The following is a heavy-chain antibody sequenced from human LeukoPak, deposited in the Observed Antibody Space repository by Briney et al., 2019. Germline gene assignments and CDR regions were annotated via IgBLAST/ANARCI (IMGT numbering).Heavy chain of an antibody. V-gene: IGHV3-7*01. D-gene: IGHD4-11*01. J-gene: IGHJ6*03. CDR1: GFTFSSYW. CDR3: AIGVGLQLVAYYMDV. CDR2: IKQDGSEK. Sequence: PGGSLRLSCAASGFTFSSYWMSWVRQAPGKGLEWVANIKQDGSEKYYVDSVKGRFTISRDNAKNSLYLQMNSLRAEDTAVYYCAIGVGLQLVAYYMDVWGKGTTVTVSS.